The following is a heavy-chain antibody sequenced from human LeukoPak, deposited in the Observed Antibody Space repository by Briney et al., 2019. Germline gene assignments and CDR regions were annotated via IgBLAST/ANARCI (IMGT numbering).Heavy chain of an antibody. CDR2: VSGSGGAT. V-gene: IGHV3-23*01. CDR1: GFTFNNYA. Sequence: GGSLRLSCAASGFTFNNYAMSWVRQAPGMGLGWLSYVSGSGGATYYAASVKGRLTISRDNSKNTVYLQMGSLRAEDTAVYYCAKNRGGTYKYYMDVWGNGTTVTVSS. J-gene: IGHJ6*03. CDR3: AKNRGGTYKYYMDV. D-gene: IGHD1-1*01.